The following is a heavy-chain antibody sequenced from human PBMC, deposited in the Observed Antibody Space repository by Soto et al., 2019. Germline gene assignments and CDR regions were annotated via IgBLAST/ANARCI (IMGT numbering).Heavy chain of an antibody. CDR1: GYTFTSYG. CDR2: ISAYNGNT. CDR3: ARDEGITGTTRGPALVD. J-gene: IGHJ4*02. V-gene: IGHV1-18*01. Sequence: ASVKVSCKASGYTFTSYGISWVRQAPGQGLEWMGWISAYNGNTNYAQKLQGRVTMTTDTSTSTAYMELRSLRSDDTAVYYCARDEGITGTTRGPALVDWGQGTLVTVSS. D-gene: IGHD1-7*01.